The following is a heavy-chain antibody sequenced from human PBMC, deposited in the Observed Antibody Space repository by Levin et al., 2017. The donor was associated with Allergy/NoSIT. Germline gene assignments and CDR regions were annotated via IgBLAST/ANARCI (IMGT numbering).Heavy chain of an antibody. V-gene: IGHV3-49*04. Sequence: GGSLRLSCTASGFAFSDYAMSWVRQAPGKGLEWVGFIRSKTYGGTTEYAASVKGRFTISRDDSKSIAYLQMNSLKTEDTAVYYCTRRASMAYYYGVDVWGQGTTVTVSS. CDR1: GFAFSDYA. J-gene: IGHJ6*02. D-gene: IGHD5-24*01. CDR2: IRSKTYGGTT. CDR3: TRRASMAYYYGVDV.